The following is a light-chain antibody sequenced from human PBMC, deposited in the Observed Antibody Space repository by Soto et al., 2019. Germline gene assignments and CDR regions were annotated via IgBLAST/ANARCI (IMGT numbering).Light chain of an antibody. CDR2: DVS. V-gene: IGLV2-14*01. J-gene: IGLJ1*01. CDR1: SSDVGGYDY. CDR3: SSYTSGSTDV. Sequence: SVLTQPASVSGSPGQSITISCTGTSSDVGGYDYVSWYQHHPGRAPKLMIYDVSNRPSGVSNRFSGAKSDNTASLTISGLQAEDEADYYCSSYTSGSTDVFGTGTKVTVL.